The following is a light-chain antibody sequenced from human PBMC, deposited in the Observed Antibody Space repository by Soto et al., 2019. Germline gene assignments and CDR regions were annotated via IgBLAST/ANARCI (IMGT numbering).Light chain of an antibody. CDR1: QRISSY. CDR2: AAS. CDR3: QQSYSTPQT. V-gene: IGKV1-39*01. Sequence: DIQMTQSPSSLSASVGDRVTITCRASQRISSYLNWYQQKPGKAPKLLIYAASSLQSGVPSRFSGSGSGTDFTLTISSLQPEDFATYYWQQSYSTPQTFGQGTKVDIK. J-gene: IGKJ1*01.